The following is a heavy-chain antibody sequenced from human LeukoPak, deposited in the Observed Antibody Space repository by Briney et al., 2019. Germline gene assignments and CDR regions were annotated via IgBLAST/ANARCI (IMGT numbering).Heavy chain of an antibody. Sequence: VASVKVSCKASRGTFSSYAISWVRPPPGQGLEWMGGIIPIFGTANYAQKFQGRVTITADESTSTAYMGLSSLGSEDAAVYYCARDYSLDYWGQGTLVTVSS. CDR3: ARDYSLDY. D-gene: IGHD4-11*01. CDR2: IIPIFGTA. CDR1: RGTFSSYA. J-gene: IGHJ4*02. V-gene: IGHV1-69*13.